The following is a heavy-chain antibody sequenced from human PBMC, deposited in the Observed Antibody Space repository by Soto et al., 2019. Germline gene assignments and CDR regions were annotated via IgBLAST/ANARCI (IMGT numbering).Heavy chain of an antibody. CDR3: ARGRDIVVVPAAMGIFDY. Sequence: PGESLKISCKGSGYSFTSYWIGWVRQMPGKGLEWMGIIYPGDSDTRYSPSFQGQVTISADKSISTAYLQWSSLKASDTAMYYCARGRDIVVVPAAMGIFDYWGQGTLVTVS. J-gene: IGHJ4*02. D-gene: IGHD2-2*01. CDR2: IYPGDSDT. V-gene: IGHV5-51*01. CDR1: GYSFTSYW.